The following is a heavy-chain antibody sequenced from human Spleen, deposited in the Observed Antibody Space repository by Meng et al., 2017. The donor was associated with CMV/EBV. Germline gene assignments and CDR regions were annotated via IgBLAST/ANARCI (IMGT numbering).Heavy chain of an antibody. CDR1: GFTFTTYS. CDR2: INSRSSFI. CDR3: AREAGDGMDV. Sequence: GESLKISCAASGFTFTTYSFNWVRQAPGKGLEWVSSINSRSSFIYYADSAKGRFTISRDNAKKSLYLQMNSLRAEDTAVYYCAREAGDGMDVWGQGTTVTVSS. V-gene: IGHV3-21*01. J-gene: IGHJ6*02.